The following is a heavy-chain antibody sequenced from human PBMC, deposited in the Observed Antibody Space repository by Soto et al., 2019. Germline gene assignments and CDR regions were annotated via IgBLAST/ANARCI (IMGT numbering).Heavy chain of an antibody. J-gene: IGHJ5*02. CDR1: GFTLSSYA. CDR2: FSGTGGYT. CDR3: ARGQRALITYGPFDP. Sequence: PGGSLRLSCAASGFTLSSYAMSWVRQAPGKGLEWVSTFSGTGGYTYYADSVKGRFTISRDDSKNTLFLHMNSLRAADTAVYYCARGQRALITYGPFDPWGQGTPVTVSS. D-gene: IGHD4-17*01. V-gene: IGHV3-23*01.